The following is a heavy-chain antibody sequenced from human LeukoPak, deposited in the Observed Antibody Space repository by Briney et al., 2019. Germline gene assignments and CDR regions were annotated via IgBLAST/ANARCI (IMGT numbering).Heavy chain of an antibody. J-gene: IGHJ4*02. Sequence: GGSLRLSCAASGFTFSSYAMSWVRQAPGKGLEWVSAISGSGGSTYYADSVKGRFTISRDNSKNTLYLQMNSLRAEDTAVYYCAKDIYYYGSGSYEDYWGQGTLVTVSS. D-gene: IGHD3-10*01. V-gene: IGHV3-23*01. CDR3: AKDIYYYGSGSYEDY. CDR1: GFTFSSYA. CDR2: ISGSGGST.